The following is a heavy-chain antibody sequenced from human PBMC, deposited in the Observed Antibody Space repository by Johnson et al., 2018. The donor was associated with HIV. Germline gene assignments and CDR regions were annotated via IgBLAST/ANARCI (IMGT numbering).Heavy chain of an antibody. CDR3: TTWCYGIGGAFDI. D-gene: IGHD1-26*01. J-gene: IGHJ3*02. Sequence: QVQLVESGGGVVQPGGSLRLSCAASGFTFSSYAMHWVRQAPGKGLEWVAVISYDGSNKYYADSVKGLFTISRDNSKNTLYLQMNSLKTEDTAMYYGTTWCYGIGGAFDIWGQGTMVTVSS. CDR1: GFTFSSYA. V-gene: IGHV3-30*04. CDR2: ISYDGSNK.